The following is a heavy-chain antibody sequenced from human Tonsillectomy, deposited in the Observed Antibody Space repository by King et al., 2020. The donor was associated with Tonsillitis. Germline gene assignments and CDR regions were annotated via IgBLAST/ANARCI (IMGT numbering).Heavy chain of an antibody. Sequence: VQLVESGGGVVQPGRSLRLSCAASGFKFSHYGMHWVRQAPGKGLEWVAVISFDGIHKSYADSVKGRFTISRDDSKNTLYLQMNTLKPEDTAVYYCAKDDPSGYEDAIEYWGQGTLVSVPS. D-gene: IGHD5-12*01. V-gene: IGHV3-30*18. J-gene: IGHJ4*02. CDR2: ISFDGIHK. CDR1: GFKFSHYG. CDR3: AKDDPSGYEDAIEY.